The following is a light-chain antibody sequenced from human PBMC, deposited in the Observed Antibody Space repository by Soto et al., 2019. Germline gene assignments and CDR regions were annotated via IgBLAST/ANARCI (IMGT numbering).Light chain of an antibody. Sequence: EIVLTQSPATLSLSPGERATLSCRASQSVGSYLAWYQQKSGQAPRLLIYDASNRATGIPARFSGSGSGTDFTLTISSLEPEDFAVYYCQHRSNWPQAFGQGTRLEIK. V-gene: IGKV3-11*01. CDR1: QSVGSY. J-gene: IGKJ5*01. CDR3: QHRSNWPQA. CDR2: DAS.